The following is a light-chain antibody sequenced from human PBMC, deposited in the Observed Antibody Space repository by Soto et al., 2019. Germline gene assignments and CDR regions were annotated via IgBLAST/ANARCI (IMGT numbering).Light chain of an antibody. CDR3: QQYNSYSWT. Sequence: DIQMTQSPSTLSASVGDRVTITCRASQSISSWLAWYQQKPGKAPKLLIYDASSLESGVPSRFSGSGSGTEFTLTIISLQPDDFATYYCQQYNSYSWTFGQGTKLEIK. V-gene: IGKV1-5*01. CDR1: QSISSW. CDR2: DAS. J-gene: IGKJ1*01.